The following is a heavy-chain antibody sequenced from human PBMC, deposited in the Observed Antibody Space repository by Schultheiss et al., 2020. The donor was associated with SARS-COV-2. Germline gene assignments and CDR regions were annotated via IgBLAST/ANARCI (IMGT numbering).Heavy chain of an antibody. Sequence: GESLKISCAASGFTFSSYSMNWVRQAPGKGLEWVSVIYSGGSTYYADSVKGRFTISRDNSKNTLYLQMNSLRAEDTAVYYCARPRREYSSSYPFDYWGQGTLVTVSS. V-gene: IGHV3-66*02. CDR1: GFTFSSYS. D-gene: IGHD6-6*01. CDR3: ARPRREYSSSYPFDY. J-gene: IGHJ4*02. CDR2: IYSGGST.